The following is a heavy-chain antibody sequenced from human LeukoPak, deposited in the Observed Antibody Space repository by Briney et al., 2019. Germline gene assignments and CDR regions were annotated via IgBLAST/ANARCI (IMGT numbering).Heavy chain of an antibody. CDR1: VYTFTGYY. CDR2: INPHSGGT. Sequence: ASVKVSCKACVYTFTGYYIHWVRQVPGQGLEWMGRINPHSGGTNYAQKFQGGVTMTRDTSITTAYMELSSLRSDDTAVYYCARDVGEYCSSTNCYASHYWGQGTLVTVSS. V-gene: IGHV1-2*02. CDR3: ARDVGEYCSSTNCYASHY. D-gene: IGHD2-2*01. J-gene: IGHJ4*02.